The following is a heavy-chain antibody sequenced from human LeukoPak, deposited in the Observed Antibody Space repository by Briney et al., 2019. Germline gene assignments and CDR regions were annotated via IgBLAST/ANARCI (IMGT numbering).Heavy chain of an antibody. D-gene: IGHD6-13*01. CDR2: INTNTGNP. CDR3: AREGWTYSTLPPGWFDP. Sequence: ASVKVSCKASGYTFTSYAMNWVRQAPGQGLEWMGWINTNTGNPTYAQGFTGRFVFSLDTSVSAAYLQISSLKAEDTAVYYCAREGWTYSTLPPGWFDPWGQGTLVTVSS. CDR1: GYTFTSYA. V-gene: IGHV7-4-1*02. J-gene: IGHJ5*02.